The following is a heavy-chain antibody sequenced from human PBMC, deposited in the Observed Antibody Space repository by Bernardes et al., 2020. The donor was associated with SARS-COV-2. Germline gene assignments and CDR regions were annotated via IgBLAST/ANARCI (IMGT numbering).Heavy chain of an antibody. Sequence: GGSLRLSCEASGFIFNNYGMHWVRQAPGKGLEWVAFISYEGSRKYYLDSRKGRFSISRDSFKNTLYLQMNSLREDDTAVYYCVKRRAIFELWAGTLDYWGQGTLVTVSS. D-gene: IGHD5-18*01. CDR2: ISYEGSRK. V-gene: IGHV3-30*18. J-gene: IGHJ4*02. CDR1: GFIFNNYG. CDR3: VKRRAIFELWAGTLDY.